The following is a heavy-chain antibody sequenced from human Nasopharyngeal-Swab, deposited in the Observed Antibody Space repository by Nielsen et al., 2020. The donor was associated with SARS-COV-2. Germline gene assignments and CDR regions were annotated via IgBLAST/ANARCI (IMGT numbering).Heavy chain of an antibody. CDR3: ARDLLGFPYYYGMDV. CDR2: ISSSSSTI. J-gene: IGHJ6*02. V-gene: IGHV3-48*02. D-gene: IGHD3-22*01. Sequence: GESLNISCAASGFTFSSYSMNWVRQAPGKGLEWVSYISSSSSTIYYADSVEGRFTISRDNAKNSLYLQMNSLRDEDTAVYYCARDLLGFPYYYGMDVWGQGTTVTVSS. CDR1: GFTFSSYS.